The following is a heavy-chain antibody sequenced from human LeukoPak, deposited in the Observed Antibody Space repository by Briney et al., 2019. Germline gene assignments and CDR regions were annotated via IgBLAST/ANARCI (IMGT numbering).Heavy chain of an antibody. V-gene: IGHV1-69*13. CDR3: ASVGKPYSSSWYERPVDNWFDH. CDR2: IIPIFGTA. D-gene: IGHD6-13*01. Sequence: SVRVSCKASGGTFSSYAISWVRQAPGQGLEWMGGIIPIFGTANYAQKFQGRVTITADESTSTAYMELSSLRSEDTAVYYCASVGKPYSSSWYERPVDNWFDHWGQGTLVTVSS. CDR1: GGTFSSYA. J-gene: IGHJ5*02.